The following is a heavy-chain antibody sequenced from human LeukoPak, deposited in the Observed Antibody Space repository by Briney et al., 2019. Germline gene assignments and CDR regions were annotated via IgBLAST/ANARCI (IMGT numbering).Heavy chain of an antibody. D-gene: IGHD2-2*01. CDR1: GFTFSNYA. CDR3: AKDIVVIPAAGDAFDI. V-gene: IGHV3-23*01. J-gene: IGHJ3*02. Sequence: GGSLRLSCAASGFTFSNYAMSWVRQAPGKGLEWVSGISGSGGSTYYADPVKGRFTISRDNSKNTLYLQMNSLRAEDTAVYYCAKDIVVIPAAGDAFDIWGQGTMVTVSS. CDR2: ISGSGGST.